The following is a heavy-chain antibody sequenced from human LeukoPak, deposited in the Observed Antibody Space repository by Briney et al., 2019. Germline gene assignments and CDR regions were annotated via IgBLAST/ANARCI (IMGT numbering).Heavy chain of an antibody. CDR1: GFTFSSYG. V-gene: IGHV3-33*01. J-gene: IGHJ5*02. CDR2: IWYDGSNK. Sequence: GRSLRLSCAASGFTFSSYGMHWVRQAPGKGLEWVAVIWYDGSNKYYADSVKGRFTISRDNSKNTLYLQMNSLRAEDTAVYYCARDRGMVGQFDPWGQGTLVTVSS. D-gene: IGHD2-8*01. CDR3: ARDRGMVGQFDP.